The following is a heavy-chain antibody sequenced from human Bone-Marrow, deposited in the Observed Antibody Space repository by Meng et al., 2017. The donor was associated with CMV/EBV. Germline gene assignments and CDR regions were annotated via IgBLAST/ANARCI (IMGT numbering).Heavy chain of an antibody. CDR1: GYTFTGYY. CDR2: INPNSGGT. J-gene: IGHJ6*02. V-gene: IGHV1-2*02. Sequence: ASVKVSCKASGYTFTGYYMHWVRQAPGQGLEWMGWINPNSGGTNYAQKFQGRVTMTRDTSISTAYMELSRLRSDDTAVYYCARDVGDFWSGYLEPLRYGMDVWGQGPTVTVSS. D-gene: IGHD3-3*01. CDR3: ARDVGDFWSGYLEPLRYGMDV.